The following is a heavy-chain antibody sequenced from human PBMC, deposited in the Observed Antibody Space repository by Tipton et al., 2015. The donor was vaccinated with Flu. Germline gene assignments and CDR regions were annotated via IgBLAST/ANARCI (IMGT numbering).Heavy chain of an antibody. V-gene: IGHV3-9*01. CDR3: ARDSGPNVVPSATIVLPVSFFDL. Sequence: SLRLSCAASGFTFEDYAMHWVRQAPGKGLEWVSGIGWNTGNIDYADSVKGRFTISRDNAKNSLFLQMNSLRTDDTALYYCARDSGPNVVPSATIVLPVSFFDLWGRGTLVTVSS. D-gene: IGHD2-2*01. CDR1: GFTFEDYA. J-gene: IGHJ2*01. CDR2: IGWNTGNI.